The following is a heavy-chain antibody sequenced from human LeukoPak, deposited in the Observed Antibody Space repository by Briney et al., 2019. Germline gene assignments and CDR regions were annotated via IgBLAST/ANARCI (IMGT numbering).Heavy chain of an antibody. CDR3: TRPYYYDSSGDPDY. D-gene: IGHD3-22*01. CDR1: GYSISSDYY. Sequence: SETLSLTCTVSGYSISSDYYWGWIRQPPGKGLEWIGTIYHSGSTYYNPSLKSRVTISVDTSKNQFSLKLSSVTAADTAVYYCTRPYYYDSSGDPDYWGQGTLVTVSS. V-gene: IGHV4-38-2*02. J-gene: IGHJ4*02. CDR2: IYHSGST.